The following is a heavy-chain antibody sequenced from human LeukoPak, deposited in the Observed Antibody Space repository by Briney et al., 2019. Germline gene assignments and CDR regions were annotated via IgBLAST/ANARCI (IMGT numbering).Heavy chain of an antibody. V-gene: IGHV1-69*06. Sequence: ASVKVSCKASGGTFSSYAISWVRQAPGQGLEWMGGIIPIFGTANYAQKFQGRVTITADKSTSTAYMELSSLRSEDTAVYYCARSLGGSSGWSYYYMDVWGKGTTVTVSS. J-gene: IGHJ6*03. CDR2: IIPIFGTA. D-gene: IGHD6-19*01. CDR3: ARSLGGSSGWSYYYMDV. CDR1: GGTFSSYA.